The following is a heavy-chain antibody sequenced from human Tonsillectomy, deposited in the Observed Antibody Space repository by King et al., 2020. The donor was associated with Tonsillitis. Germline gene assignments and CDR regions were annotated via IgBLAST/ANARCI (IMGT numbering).Heavy chain of an antibody. CDR2: IYYSGST. D-gene: IGHD3-16*02. CDR3: AGLGVSYYTWGTYLSY. V-gene: IGHV4-39*01. CDR1: GGSISTNSYY. Sequence: QLQESGPGLVKPSETLSLTCTVSGGSISTNSYYWGWIRQPPGKGLEWIGSIYYSGSTYYNPSLKSRVTISIDTSKNQSSLKLSSVTAAGTAVYYCAGLGVSYYTWGTYLSYGGQGALGTVS. J-gene: IGHJ4*02.